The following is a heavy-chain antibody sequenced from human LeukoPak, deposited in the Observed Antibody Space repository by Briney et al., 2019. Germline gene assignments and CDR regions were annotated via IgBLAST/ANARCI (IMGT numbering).Heavy chain of an antibody. D-gene: IGHD2-2*01. J-gene: IGHJ5*02. CDR2: IWYDGSNK. Sequence: PGGSLRLSCAASGFTFSSYGMHWVRQAPGKGLEWVAVIWYDGSNKYYADSVKGRFTISRDNSKNTLYLQMNSLRAEDTAVYYCARDLPPWRVPAAGGNWFDPWGQGTLVTVSS. V-gene: IGHV3-33*01. CDR3: ARDLPPWRVPAAGGNWFDP. CDR1: GFTFSSYG.